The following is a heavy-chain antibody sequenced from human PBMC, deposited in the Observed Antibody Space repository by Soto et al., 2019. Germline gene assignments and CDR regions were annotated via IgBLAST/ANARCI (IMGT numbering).Heavy chain of an antibody. CDR1: GGSISSGGYY. CDR3: ACLLVGAINFDY. J-gene: IGHJ4*02. CDR2: IYYSGST. V-gene: IGHV4-31*03. D-gene: IGHD1-26*01. Sequence: SETLSLTCTVSGGSISSGGYYWSWIRQHPGKGLEWIGYIYYSGSTYYNPSLKSRVTISVDTSKNQFSLKLSSVTAADTAVYYCACLLVGAINFDYWGQGTLVTVSS.